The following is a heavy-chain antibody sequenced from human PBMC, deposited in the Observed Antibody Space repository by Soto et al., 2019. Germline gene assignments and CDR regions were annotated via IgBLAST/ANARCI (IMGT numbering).Heavy chain of an antibody. CDR3: ARTLLKRHFFDY. Sequence: GGSLRLSCAASGFTFSSYWMNWVRQAPGKGLEWVANIKEDGSEKYYVDSVKGRFTISRDNAKNSLYLQMNSLRVEDTAVFCCARTLLKRHFFDYWGRGTLVTVSS. V-gene: IGHV3-7*01. CDR2: IKEDGSEK. J-gene: IGHJ4*02. CDR1: GFTFSSYW.